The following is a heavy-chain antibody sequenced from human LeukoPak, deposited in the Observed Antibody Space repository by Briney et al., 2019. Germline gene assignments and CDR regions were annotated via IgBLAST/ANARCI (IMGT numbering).Heavy chain of an antibody. D-gene: IGHD2-21*01. CDR2: ISWNSGSI. J-gene: IGHJ4*02. CDR3: AKAPVTSCRGAYCYPFDS. V-gene: IGHV3-9*01. Sequence: GGSLRLSCAASGFTFDDYAMHWVRQAPGKGLEWVSGISWNSGSIGYADSVKGRFTISRDNAKNSLYLQMNSLRAEDAAVYFCAKAPVTSCRGAYCYPFDSWGQGTLVTVSS. CDR1: GFTFDDYA.